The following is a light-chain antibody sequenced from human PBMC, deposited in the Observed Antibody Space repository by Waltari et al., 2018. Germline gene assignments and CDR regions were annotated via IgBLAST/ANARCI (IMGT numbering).Light chain of an antibody. Sequence: DVQMTQSPSSLSASVGDRVTITCRASQPITVYLNWYQHRFGEAPKLLISAASTLQSGVPSRFSVGGSGTVFTLTINSLQHEDFATYYCQQTYTNTPTFGQGTKVEVK. J-gene: IGKJ1*01. CDR1: QPITVY. CDR2: AAS. CDR3: QQTYTNTPT. V-gene: IGKV1-39*01.